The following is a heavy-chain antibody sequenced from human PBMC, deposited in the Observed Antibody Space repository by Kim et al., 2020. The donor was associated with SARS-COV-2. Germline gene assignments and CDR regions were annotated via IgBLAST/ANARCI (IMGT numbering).Heavy chain of an antibody. J-gene: IGHJ5*02. D-gene: IGHD1-26*01. V-gene: IGHV1-18*01. CDR3: AIGVGATPFDP. Sequence: NTNYAQKLQGRVTMTTDTSTGTAYRELGGLRSDDTAVYYCAIGVGATPFDPWGQGTLVTVSS. CDR2: NT.